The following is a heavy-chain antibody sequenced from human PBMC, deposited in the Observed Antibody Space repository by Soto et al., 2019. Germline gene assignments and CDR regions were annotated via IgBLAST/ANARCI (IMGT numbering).Heavy chain of an antibody. Sequence: QVQLVQSGDEVRKPGSSVKVSCKASGYIFVNYGIAWVRQAPGQGLEWMGWISPYSGNTHYASKVQGRLTMXTXQXXSTAYMDLGGLTSDDTAVYYCAMVDNYVTPTPQDVWGQGTTVTVSS. CDR1: GYIFVNYG. CDR2: ISPYSGNT. CDR3: AMVDNYVTPTPQDV. J-gene: IGHJ6*02. V-gene: IGHV1-18*01. D-gene: IGHD3-16*01.